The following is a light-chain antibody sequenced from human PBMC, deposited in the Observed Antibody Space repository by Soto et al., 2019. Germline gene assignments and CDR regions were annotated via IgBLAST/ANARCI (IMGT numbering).Light chain of an antibody. V-gene: IGKV1-9*01. J-gene: IGKJ2*01. CDR3: QQLNSYPPT. CDR2: AAS. Sequence: IPLTQSPSSLSASVGDRVTVTCRASQGISSYLAWYQQQPGKAPKLLIYAASTLQRGVSSRFSGSGSGTDLTLTISSLHPEDFATYYCQQLNSYPPTFGQGTKLEIK. CDR1: QGISSY.